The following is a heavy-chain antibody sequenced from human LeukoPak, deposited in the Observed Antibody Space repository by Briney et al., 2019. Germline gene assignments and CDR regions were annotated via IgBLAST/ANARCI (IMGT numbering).Heavy chain of an antibody. CDR3: ASSYYDFWSGYDYYYYYYMDV. CDR2: IYYSGNT. V-gene: IGHV4-59*01. J-gene: IGHJ6*03. D-gene: IGHD3-3*01. CDR1: GGSISSYY. Sequence: SETLSLTCTVSGGSISSYYWGWIRQPPGKGLEWTGYIYYSGNTNYNPSLKSRVTISVDTSKNQFSLKLSSVTAADTAVYYGASSYYDFWSGYDYYYYYYMDVWGKGTTVTVSS.